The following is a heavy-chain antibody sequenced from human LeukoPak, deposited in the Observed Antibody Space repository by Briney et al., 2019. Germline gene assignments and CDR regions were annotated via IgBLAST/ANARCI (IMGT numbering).Heavy chain of an antibody. D-gene: IGHD3-22*01. V-gene: IGHV4-59*01. CDR2: IYYSGST. Sequence: SETLSLTCTVSGGSINNYYWIWIRQPPGKGLEWIGYIYYSGSTNYKPSLKSRVTISVDRSRNQFSLKLSSVTAADTAVYYCARGPYYDSSGFDWWGQGTLVTVSS. CDR1: GGSINNYY. J-gene: IGHJ5*01. CDR3: ARGPYYDSSGFDW.